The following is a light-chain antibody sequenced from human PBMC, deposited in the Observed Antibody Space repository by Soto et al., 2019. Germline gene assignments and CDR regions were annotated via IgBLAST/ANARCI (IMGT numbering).Light chain of an antibody. Sequence: QSVLTQPRSVSGSPGQSVTISCTGTSSVVGGYNYVSWYQQHPGKAPKLMIYDVSKRPSGVPDRFSGSKSGNTASLTISGLQAEDEADYYCCSYAGIYTLVFGGGTKVTVL. CDR1: SSVVGGYNY. V-gene: IGLV2-11*01. J-gene: IGLJ2*01. CDR2: DVS. CDR3: CSYAGIYTLV.